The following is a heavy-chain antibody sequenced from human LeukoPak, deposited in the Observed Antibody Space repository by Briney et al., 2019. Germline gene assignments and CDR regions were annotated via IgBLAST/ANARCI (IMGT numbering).Heavy chain of an antibody. J-gene: IGHJ4*02. CDR3: ARGGYYYDSSGYYALMV. D-gene: IGHD3-22*01. V-gene: IGHV4-59*01. Sequence: SETLSLTCTVSGGSISSYYWSWIRLPPGKGLEWIGYIYYSGSTNYNPSLKSRVTISVDTSKNQFSLKLSSVTAADTAVYYCARGGYYYDSSGYYALMVWGQGTLVTVSS. CDR1: GGSISSYY. CDR2: IYYSGST.